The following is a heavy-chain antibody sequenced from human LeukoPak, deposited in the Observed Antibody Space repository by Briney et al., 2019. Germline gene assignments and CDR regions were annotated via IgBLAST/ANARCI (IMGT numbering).Heavy chain of an antibody. CDR3: ARGGLENGYHANDGFDI. Sequence: SETLSLTCTVSGSSISGYHGSWIRQPPGKGLDWIGYIYYSGSTKYNPSLKSRVTMSVDTSKNQFSLKLSSVTAADTAVYYCARGGLENGYHANDGFDICGQGTMVTVSS. D-gene: IGHD3-22*01. V-gene: IGHV4-59*01. J-gene: IGHJ3*02. CDR1: GSSISGYH. CDR2: IYYSGST.